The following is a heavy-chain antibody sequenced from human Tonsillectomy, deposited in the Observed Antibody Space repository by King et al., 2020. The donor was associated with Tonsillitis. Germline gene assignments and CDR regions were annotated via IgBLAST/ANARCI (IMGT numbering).Heavy chain of an antibody. J-gene: IGHJ4*02. CDR3: ARISGDFWSGYFLYYFDY. CDR2: IFSIDEK. Sequence: TLKESGPVLVKPTETLTLTCTVSGFSLSNARMGVSWIRQPPGKALEWLAHIFSIDEKSYSTYLKSRLTISKDTSKSQVVLTMTNMDPVDTATYYCARISGDFWSGYFLYYFDYWGQGTLVTVSS. V-gene: IGHV2-26*01. D-gene: IGHD3-3*01. CDR1: GFSLSNARMG.